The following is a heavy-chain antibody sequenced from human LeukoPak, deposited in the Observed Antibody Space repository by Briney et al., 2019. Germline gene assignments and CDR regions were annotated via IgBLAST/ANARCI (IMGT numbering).Heavy chain of an antibody. CDR2: INPNNGDT. D-gene: IGHD2-8*01. J-gene: IGHJ4*02. Sequence: GASVKVSCKASGYTFSGNFMHWVRQAPGQGLEWMGWINPNNGDTNYAQKFQGRVTMTRDTSISTAYMELSSLRSDDTAVYYCARTRGSHICMAYLDYWGKGNLVTVSS. V-gene: IGHV1-2*02. CDR1: GYTFSGNF. CDR3: ARTRGSHICMAYLDY.